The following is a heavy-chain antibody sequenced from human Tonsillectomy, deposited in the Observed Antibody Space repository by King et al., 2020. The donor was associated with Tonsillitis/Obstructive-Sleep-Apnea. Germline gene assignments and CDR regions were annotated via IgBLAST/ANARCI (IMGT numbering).Heavy chain of an antibody. Sequence: VQLVESRGTLVQPGGSLRLSCAASGFNVSSNYITWVRQAPGKGLEWVSIIYNDGRTYYADSVKGRFTISRDSFKSTLYLQMNSLRPEDTAVYYCAASNIFYDYWGQGTLVTVSS. J-gene: IGHJ4*02. CDR1: GFNVSSNY. CDR3: AASNIFYDY. V-gene: IGHV3-66*01. CDR2: IYNDGRT. D-gene: IGHD3-9*01.